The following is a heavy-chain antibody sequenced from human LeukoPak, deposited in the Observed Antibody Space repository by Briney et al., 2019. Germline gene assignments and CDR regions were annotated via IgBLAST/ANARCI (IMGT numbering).Heavy chain of an antibody. V-gene: IGHV7-4-1*02. CDR1: GYTFISYA. J-gene: IGHJ4*02. CDR3: ARAGDCSGGSCYSLDY. Sequence: ASVKVSCKASGYTFISYALNWVRQAPGQGLEWMGWINTNTGNPTYAQGFTGRFVFSLDTSVSTAYLQISSLKAEDTAVYYCARAGDCSGGSCYSLDYWGQGTLVTVSS. CDR2: INTNTGNP. D-gene: IGHD2-15*01.